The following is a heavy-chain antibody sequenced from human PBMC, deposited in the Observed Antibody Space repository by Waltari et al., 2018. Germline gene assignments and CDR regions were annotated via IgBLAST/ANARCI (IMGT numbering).Heavy chain of an antibody. D-gene: IGHD3-3*01. CDR2: ITSGSSYI. CDR1: GSTFSSYT. V-gene: IGHV3-21*01. J-gene: IGHJ4*02. Sequence: EVQLVESGGGLVKPGGSLRLSCAASGSTFSSYTMNWVRQAPGKGLEWVSSITSGSSYIYYADSLKGRFTISRDNAKNSLYLQMNSLRAEDTAVYYCARDQGYYDFVNWGQGTLVTVSS. CDR3: ARDQGYYDFVN.